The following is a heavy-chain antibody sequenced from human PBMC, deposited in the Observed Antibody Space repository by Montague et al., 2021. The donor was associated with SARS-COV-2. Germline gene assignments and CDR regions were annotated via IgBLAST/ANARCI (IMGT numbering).Heavy chain of an antibody. Sequence: SETLSLTCGVYGGSFSGYFWTWIRQPPGKGLEWIGEINDGGSVTCNPSLKSRLTMSVDTSKKQFSLNLTSVAAADMAVYYCARTSKMDDYVWGSYRFTAFDTWGQGTMVIVSS. CDR3: ARTSKMDDYVWGSYRFTAFDT. CDR1: GGSFSGYF. V-gene: IGHV4-34*01. J-gene: IGHJ3*02. CDR2: INDGGSV. D-gene: IGHD3-16*02.